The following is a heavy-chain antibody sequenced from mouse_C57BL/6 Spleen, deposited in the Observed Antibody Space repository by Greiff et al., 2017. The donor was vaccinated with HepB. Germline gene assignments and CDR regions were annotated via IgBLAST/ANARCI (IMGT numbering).Heavy chain of an antibody. V-gene: IGHV1-15*01. J-gene: IGHJ4*01. CDR3: TRQLRLPHAMDY. D-gene: IGHD3-2*02. Sequence: QVQLQQSGAELVRPGASVTLSCKASGYTFTDYEMHWVKQTPVHGLEWIGAIDPETGGTAYNQKFKGKAILTADKSSSTAYMELRSLTSEDSAVYYCTRQLRLPHAMDYWGQGTSVTVSS. CDR2: IDPETGGT. CDR1: GYTFTDYE.